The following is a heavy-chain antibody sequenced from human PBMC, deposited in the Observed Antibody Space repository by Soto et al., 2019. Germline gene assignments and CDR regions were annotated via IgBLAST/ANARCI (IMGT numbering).Heavy chain of an antibody. CDR1: GYTFTSYA. D-gene: IGHD2-15*01. Sequence: QVQLVQSGAEVKKPGASVKVSCKASGYTFTSYAMHWVRQAPGQRLEWMGWINDGNGNTKYSQKFQGRVTITRDTSASTAYRELSSLRSEDTAVYYCASEPGYCSGGSCYSFDYWGQGTLVTVSS. CDR3: ASEPGYCSGGSCYSFDY. CDR2: INDGNGNT. V-gene: IGHV1-3*01. J-gene: IGHJ4*02.